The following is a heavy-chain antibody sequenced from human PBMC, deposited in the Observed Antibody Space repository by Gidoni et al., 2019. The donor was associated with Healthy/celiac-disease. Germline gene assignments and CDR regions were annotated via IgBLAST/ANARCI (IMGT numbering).Heavy chain of an antibody. D-gene: IGHD6-13*01. CDR3: AKDDSSWYVSGY. V-gene: IGHV3-30*02. CDR2: NK. J-gene: IGHJ4*02. Sequence: NKYYADSVKGRFTISRDNSKNTQYLQMNSLRAEDTAVYYCAKDDSSWYVSGYWGQGTLVTVSS.